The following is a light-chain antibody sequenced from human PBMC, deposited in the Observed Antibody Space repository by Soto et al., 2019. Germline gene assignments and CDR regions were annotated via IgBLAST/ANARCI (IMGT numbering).Light chain of an antibody. CDR2: GNT. Sequence: QSVLTQPPSVSGAPGQRVTISCTGSSSNIGTDNDVHWYRHLPGTAPKLLIYGNTNRPSGVPDRFSGSKSGTSASLAITGLQAEDEADYYCHSYDTTLRGSVFGGGTK. V-gene: IGLV1-40*01. J-gene: IGLJ3*02. CDR1: SSNIGTDND. CDR3: HSYDTTLRGSV.